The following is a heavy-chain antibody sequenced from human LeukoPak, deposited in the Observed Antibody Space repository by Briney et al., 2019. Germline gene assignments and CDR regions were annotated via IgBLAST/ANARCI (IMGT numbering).Heavy chain of an antibody. CDR2: IYSSGST. CDR3: ARGGPPMVTRFDY. CDR1: GDSINSGGFY. V-gene: IGHV4-61*08. D-gene: IGHD4-17*01. J-gene: IGHJ4*02. Sequence: SETLSLTCNVSGDSINSGGFYWNWIRQPPGKGLEWIGYIYSSGSTNYNPSLKSRVTISVDTSKNQFSLKLSSVTAADTAVYYCARGGPPMVTRFDYWGQGILVTVSS.